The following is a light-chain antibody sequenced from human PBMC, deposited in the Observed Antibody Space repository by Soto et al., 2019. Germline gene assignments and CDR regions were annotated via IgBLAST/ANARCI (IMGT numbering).Light chain of an antibody. Sequence: QSALTQPPSASGSPGQSVTISCTGTSSDVGGYKFVSWYQQHPGKAPKLIIYEVSQRPSGVPDRFSASKSGDTASLTVSGLRAEDEADYYCSSYASSNMGVFGSGTKLTVL. CDR1: SSDVGGYKF. CDR2: EVS. CDR3: SSYASSNMGV. J-gene: IGLJ1*01. V-gene: IGLV2-8*01.